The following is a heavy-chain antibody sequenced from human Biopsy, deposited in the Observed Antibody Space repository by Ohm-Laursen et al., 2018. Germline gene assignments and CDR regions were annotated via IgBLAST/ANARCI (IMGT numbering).Heavy chain of an antibody. Sequence: SVKVSCKASGGSFSDYGLSWVRQAPGRGLEWMGRVIPISNTANYAQNFQDRLTITADRSTNTAYMKLNSLRSEDTAVYFCATLTEDYGASPDSWGQGTLVVVSS. CDR2: VIPISNTA. J-gene: IGHJ4*02. V-gene: IGHV1-69*06. D-gene: IGHD4-17*01. CDR3: ATLTEDYGASPDS. CDR1: GGSFSDYG.